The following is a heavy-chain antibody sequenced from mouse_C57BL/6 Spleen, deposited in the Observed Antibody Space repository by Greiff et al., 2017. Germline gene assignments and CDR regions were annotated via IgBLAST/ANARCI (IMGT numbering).Heavy chain of an antibody. CDR2: IYPGGGYT. CDR1: GYTFTNYW. V-gene: IGHV1-63*01. J-gene: IGHJ4*01. Sequence: QVQLKESGAELVRPGTSVKMSCKASGYTFTNYWIGWAKQRPGHGLEWIGDIYPGGGYTNYNEKFKGKATLTADKSSSTAYMQFSSLTSEDSAIYYCARYLEDNSYYAMDYWGQGTSVTVSS. D-gene: IGHD1-3*01. CDR3: ARYLEDNSYYAMDY.